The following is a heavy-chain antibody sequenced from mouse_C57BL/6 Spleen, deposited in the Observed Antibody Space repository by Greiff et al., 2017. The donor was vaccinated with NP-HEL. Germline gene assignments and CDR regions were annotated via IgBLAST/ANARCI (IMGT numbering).Heavy chain of an antibody. CDR1: GYAFSSYW. Sequence: QVQLKQSGAELVKPGASVKISCKASGYAFSSYWMNWVKQRPGKGLEWIGQIYPGDGDTNYNGKFKGKATLTADKSSSTAYMQLSSLTSEDSAVYFCARWLLPNAMDYWGQGTSVTVSS. CDR3: ARWLLPNAMDY. V-gene: IGHV1-80*01. J-gene: IGHJ4*01. CDR2: IYPGDGDT. D-gene: IGHD2-3*01.